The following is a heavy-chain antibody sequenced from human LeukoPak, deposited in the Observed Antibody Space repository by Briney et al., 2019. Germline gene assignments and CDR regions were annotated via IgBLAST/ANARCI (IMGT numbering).Heavy chain of an antibody. CDR2: IYHSGST. J-gene: IGHJ4*02. Sequence: SETLSLTCAASGGSISSSNWWSWVRQPPGKGLEWIGEIYHSGSTNYNPSLRSRVTISVDKSKNQFSLKLSSVTAADTAVYYCARGYSSSWTRSLDYWGQGTLVTVSS. D-gene: IGHD6-13*01. CDR1: GGSISSSNW. V-gene: IGHV4-4*02. CDR3: ARGYSSSWTRSLDY.